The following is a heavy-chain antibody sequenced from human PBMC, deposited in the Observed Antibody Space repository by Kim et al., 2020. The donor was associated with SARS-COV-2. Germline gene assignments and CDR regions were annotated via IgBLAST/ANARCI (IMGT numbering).Heavy chain of an antibody. D-gene: IGHD2-2*01. J-gene: IGHJ4*01. CDR1: GFTFSSYG. Sequence: GGSLRLSCAASGFTFSSYGMHWVRQAPGKGLEWVAVISYDGSNKYYADSVKGRFTISRDNSKNTLYLQMNSLRAEDTAVYYCAKDRDPRIVVVPIDYWG. CDR3: AKDRDPRIVVVPIDY. CDR2: ISYDGSNK. V-gene: IGHV3-30*18.